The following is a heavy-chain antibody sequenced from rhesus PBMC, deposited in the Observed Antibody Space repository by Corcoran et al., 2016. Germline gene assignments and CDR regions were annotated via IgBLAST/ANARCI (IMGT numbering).Heavy chain of an antibody. J-gene: IGHJ4*01. CDR2: IYGSGSTT. D-gene: IGHD2-21*01. Sequence: QLQLQESGPGLVKPSETLSVTCAVSGGSIRSSYWTWLRQAPGKGLEWIGCIYGSGSTTNYNPSLKSRVTLSVDTSKNQLSLKLSAGTTADTAVHYWAPGRTDYWGQGVLVTVSS. CDR3: APGRTDY. CDR1: GGSIRSSY. V-gene: IGHV4-169*01.